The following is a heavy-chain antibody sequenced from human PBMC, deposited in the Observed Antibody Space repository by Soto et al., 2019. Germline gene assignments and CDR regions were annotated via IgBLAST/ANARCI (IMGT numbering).Heavy chain of an antibody. CDR2: IRSKANSYAT. J-gene: IGHJ6*02. CDR1: GFTFSGSA. Sequence: EVQLVESGGGLVQPGGSLKLSCAASGFTFSGSAMHWVRQASGKGLEWVGRIRSKANSYATAYAASVKGRFTISRDDSKITAYLQMNSLKTEDTAVYYCTAVAGQRGYYYYGMDVWDQGTTVTVSS. D-gene: IGHD6-19*01. V-gene: IGHV3-73*02. CDR3: TAVAGQRGYYYYGMDV.